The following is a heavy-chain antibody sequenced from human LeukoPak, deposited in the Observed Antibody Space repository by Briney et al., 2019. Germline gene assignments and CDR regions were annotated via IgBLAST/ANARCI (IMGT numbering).Heavy chain of an antibody. Sequence: PGGSLRLSCAASGFTVSSNYMSGVRQAPGKGLEWVSVIYSGGSTYYADSVKGRFTISRDNSKNTLYLQMNSLRAEDTAVHYCARVSSSYRACDYWGQGTLVTVSS. CDR1: GFTVSSNY. CDR3: ARVSSSYRACDY. J-gene: IGHJ4*02. V-gene: IGHV3-66*01. D-gene: IGHD6-13*01. CDR2: IYSGGST.